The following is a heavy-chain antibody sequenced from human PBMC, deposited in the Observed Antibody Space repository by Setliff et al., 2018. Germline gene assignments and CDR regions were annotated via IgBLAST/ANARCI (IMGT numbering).Heavy chain of an antibody. Sequence: GGSLRLSCAASGFTFGDFAMTWVRQAPGKGLEWVSGIGGRGISTYYADSVKGRFIISRDNSENTWYLQMNSLRAEDTAVYYCAKARSSYYYGSGSYFYGMDVSGQGTTVTVSS. CDR3: AKARSSYYYGSGSYFYGMDV. CDR1: GFTFGDFA. D-gene: IGHD3-10*01. CDR2: IGGRGIST. V-gene: IGHV3-23*01. J-gene: IGHJ6*02.